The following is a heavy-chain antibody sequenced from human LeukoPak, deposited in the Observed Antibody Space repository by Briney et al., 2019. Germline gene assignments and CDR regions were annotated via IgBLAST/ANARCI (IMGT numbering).Heavy chain of an antibody. D-gene: IGHD2-15*01. CDR1: GGSISSYY. J-gene: IGHJ4*02. V-gene: IGHV4-59*01. CDR2: IYYSGST. CDR3: AREYCRGGSCYSVFDY. Sequence: SETLSLTCTVSGGSISSYYWSWIRQPPGKGLEWIGYIYYSGSTNYNPSLKSRVTISVDTSKNQFSLKLSSVTAADTAVYYCAREYCRGGSCYSVFDYWGQGTLVTVSS.